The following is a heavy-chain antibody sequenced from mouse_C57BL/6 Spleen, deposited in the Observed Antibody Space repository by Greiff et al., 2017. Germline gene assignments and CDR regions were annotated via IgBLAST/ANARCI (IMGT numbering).Heavy chain of an antibody. CDR1: GYTFTSYG. V-gene: IGHV1-81*01. J-gene: IGHJ1*03. D-gene: IGHD2-3*01. CDR2: IYPRSGNT. CDR3: ARSSMMVTTGYFDG. Sequence: QVQLQQSGAELARPGASVKLSCKASGYTFTSYGISWVKQRTGQGLEWIGKIYPRSGNTYYNEKFKGKATLTADKSSSTAYMELRSLTSTDSAVYFCARSSMMVTTGYFDGWGTGTTVTVSS.